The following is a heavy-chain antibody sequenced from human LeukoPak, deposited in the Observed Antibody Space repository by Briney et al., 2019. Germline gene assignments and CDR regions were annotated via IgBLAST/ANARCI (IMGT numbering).Heavy chain of an antibody. J-gene: IGHJ5*02. CDR2: ISSSSSTI. Sequence: GGSLRLSCAASGFTFSSYSMNWVRQAPGKGLEWVSYISSSSSTIYYADSVKGRFTISRDNAKNSLYLQMNSLRAEDTAVYYCASNLSGSYSGWFDPWGQGTLVTVSS. D-gene: IGHD1-26*01. CDR3: ASNLSGSYSGWFDP. CDR1: GFTFSSYS. V-gene: IGHV3-48*01.